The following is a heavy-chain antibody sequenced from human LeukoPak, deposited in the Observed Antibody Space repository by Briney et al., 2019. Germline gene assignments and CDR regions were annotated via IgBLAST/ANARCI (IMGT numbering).Heavy chain of an antibody. D-gene: IGHD2-15*01. Sequence: ASVKVSCKASGYTFTSYGISWVRQAPGQGLEWMGGIIPIFGTANYAQKFQGRVTITTDESTSTAYMELSSLRSEDTAVYYCAEGTGYCSGGSCFLDAFDIWGQGTMVTVSS. CDR1: GYTFTSYG. CDR2: IIPIFGTA. J-gene: IGHJ3*02. CDR3: AEGTGYCSGGSCFLDAFDI. V-gene: IGHV1-69*05.